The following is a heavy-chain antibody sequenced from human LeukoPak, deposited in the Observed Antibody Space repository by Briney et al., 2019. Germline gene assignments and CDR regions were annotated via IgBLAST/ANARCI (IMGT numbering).Heavy chain of an antibody. J-gene: IGHJ4*02. V-gene: IGHV3-7*01. D-gene: IGHD1-26*01. Sequence: GGSLRLSCAASGFTFSSYWRRWVRQAPGKGLEWVANIKQDGSEKHYVDSVKGRFTISRDNAKNSLYLQMNSLRAEDTAVYYCARDPSGSSGYWGQGTLVTVSS. CDR1: GFTFSSYW. CDR3: ARDPSGSSGY. CDR2: IKQDGSEK.